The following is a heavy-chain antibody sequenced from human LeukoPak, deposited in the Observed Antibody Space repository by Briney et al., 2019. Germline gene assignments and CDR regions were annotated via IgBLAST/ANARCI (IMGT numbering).Heavy chain of an antibody. J-gene: IGHJ4*02. CDR1: GGSISSYY. V-gene: IGHV4-4*07. CDR3: ARSTLVGATTMYYFDY. CDR2: IYTSGST. D-gene: IGHD1-26*01. Sequence: SQTLSLACTVAGGSISSYYSSWIRQPAGEGLEWIGRIYTSGSTNYNRSLKSRVTMSVDTSKNQFSLKLSSVTAADTAVYYCARSTLVGATTMYYFDYWGQGTLVTVSS.